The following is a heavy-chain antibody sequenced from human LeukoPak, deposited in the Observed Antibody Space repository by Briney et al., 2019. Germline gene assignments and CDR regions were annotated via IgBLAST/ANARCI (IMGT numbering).Heavy chain of an antibody. Sequence: SVMVSCKASGGTFSTFGLSWVRQAPGQGLEWMGGIIPIFGPANYAQKFQGRVTITADESTSTAYMELSSLRSEDTAVYFCARATGNSDHSPREPIHWYFDLWGRGTLVTVSS. CDR1: GGTFSTFG. CDR2: IIPIFGPA. D-gene: IGHD4-23*01. J-gene: IGHJ2*01. V-gene: IGHV1-69*01. CDR3: ARATGNSDHSPREPIHWYFDL.